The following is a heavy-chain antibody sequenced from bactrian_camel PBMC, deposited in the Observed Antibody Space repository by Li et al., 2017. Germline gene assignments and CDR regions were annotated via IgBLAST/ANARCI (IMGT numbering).Heavy chain of an antibody. CDR2: STTGGGIT. CDR3: AADQLYGTCRDVLDFPA. D-gene: IGHD7*01. V-gene: IGHV3S40*01. J-gene: IGHJ2*01. Sequence: QLVESGGGLVEPGGSLRLSCAASGFSFSSYGMNWVRQVPGKGLQWVSHSTTGGGITYYADSVKGRFIITRDKAKDLVYLQMNGLQPEDTGMYYCAADQLYGTCRDVLDFPARGQGTQVTVSA. CDR1: GFSFSSYG.